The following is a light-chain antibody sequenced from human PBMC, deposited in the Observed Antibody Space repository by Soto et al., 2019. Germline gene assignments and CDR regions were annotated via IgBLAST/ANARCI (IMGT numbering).Light chain of an antibody. V-gene: IGKV3-15*01. CDR2: RAS. J-gene: IGKJ1*01. Sequence: EIVMTQSPATLSVSPGERATLSCTAIHYVYSNVAWFQQRPGQAPRLLIYRASTRATGTPARFSGSGSGTEFTLTITSLQSEDFALYYCQQYHNLWTFGQGTKVDIK. CDR1: HYVYSN. CDR3: QQYHNLWT.